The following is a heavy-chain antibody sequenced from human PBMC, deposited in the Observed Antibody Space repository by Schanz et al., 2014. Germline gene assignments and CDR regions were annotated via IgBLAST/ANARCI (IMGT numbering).Heavy chain of an antibody. Sequence: QVQLVQSGSELKKPGASVKVSCKASGYTFTSFAMNWVRQAPGQGLEWMGWINTNNGDPTYAQGFTGRFVFSLDTSVSTEYLQISSLKAEDTAVYYCARGGVVVVTAALNWFDPWGQGTLVTVSS. J-gene: IGHJ5*02. D-gene: IGHD2-15*01. CDR2: INTNNGDP. CDR1: GYTFTSFA. V-gene: IGHV7-4-1*02. CDR3: ARGGVVVVTAALNWFDP.